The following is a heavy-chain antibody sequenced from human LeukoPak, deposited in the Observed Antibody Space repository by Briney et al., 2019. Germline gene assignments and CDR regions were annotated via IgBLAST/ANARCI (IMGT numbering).Heavy chain of an antibody. J-gene: IGHJ4*02. CDR3: TSGIWRSSGWYASIDY. CDR1: GFTFSNAW. CDR2: IKSKTDGGTT. V-gene: IGHV3-15*01. Sequence: GGSLRLSCAASGFTFSNAWMSWVRQAPGKGLEWVGRIKSKTDGGTTDYAAPVKGRFTISRDDSKNTLYLQMNSLKTEDTAVYYCTSGIWRSSGWYASIDYWGQGTLVTVSS. D-gene: IGHD6-19*01.